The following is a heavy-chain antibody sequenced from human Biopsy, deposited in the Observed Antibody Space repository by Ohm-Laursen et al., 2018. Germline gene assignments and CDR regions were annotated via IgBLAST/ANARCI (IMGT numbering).Heavy chain of an antibody. CDR3: ARGYSRRVSIFEASIYWFDT. Sequence: CKVSGDRFSNYPISWIRQPPGKGLEWIGHIYYSVMTNYNPSLQSRVSISVDTSRNQVSLTLSSVTAEDTAVYFCARGYSRRVSIFEASIYWFDTWGQGTLVTVSS. CDR2: IYYSVMT. CDR1: GDRFSNYP. D-gene: IGHD3-10*01. V-gene: IGHV4-59*01. J-gene: IGHJ5*02.